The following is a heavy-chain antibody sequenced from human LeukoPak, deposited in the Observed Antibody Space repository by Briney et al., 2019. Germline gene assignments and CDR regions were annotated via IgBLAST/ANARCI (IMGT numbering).Heavy chain of an antibody. CDR1: GFTFSSYG. D-gene: IGHD2-15*01. J-gene: IGHJ6*03. V-gene: IGHV3-30*02. CDR2: IRYDGSNK. CDR3: ARVLRYCSGGNCYSGGLGYMDV. Sequence: RAGGSLRLSCAASGFTFSSYGMHWVRQAPGKGLEWVAFIRYDGSNKYYADSVKGRFTISRDNSKNSLFLQMNSLRAEDTAVYYCARVLRYCSGGNCYSGGLGYMDVWGKGTTVTISS.